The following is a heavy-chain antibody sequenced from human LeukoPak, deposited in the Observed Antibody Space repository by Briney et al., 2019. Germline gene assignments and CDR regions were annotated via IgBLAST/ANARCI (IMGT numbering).Heavy chain of an antibody. J-gene: IGHJ4*02. CDR3: ARHSLIGTTPFDY. Sequence: ASVKVSCKASGYSLISFYIHWVRQAPGQGLEWMGVINPSGGSTAYAQQFQGRATMTRDTSTSTVYMELSSLRSEDTAVYYCARHSLIGTTPFDYWGQGTLVTVSS. CDR2: INPSGGST. V-gene: IGHV1-46*01. D-gene: IGHD1-20*01. CDR1: GYSLISFY.